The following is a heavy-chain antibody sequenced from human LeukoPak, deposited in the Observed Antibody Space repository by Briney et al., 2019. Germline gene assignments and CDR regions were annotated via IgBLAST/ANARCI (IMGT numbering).Heavy chain of an antibody. J-gene: IGHJ4*02. CDR3: ARGWIGPLVRLQLFDY. D-gene: IGHD1-1*01. V-gene: IGHV3-48*01. CDR1: GFTFSTYS. CDR2: ISSSSSTI. Sequence: GGSLRLSCAASGFTFSTYSMNWIRQAPGKGLEWVSYISSSSSTIYYADSVKGRFTISRDNAKNSLDLQMNSLRAEDTAVYYCARGWIGPLVRLQLFDYWGQGTLVTVSS.